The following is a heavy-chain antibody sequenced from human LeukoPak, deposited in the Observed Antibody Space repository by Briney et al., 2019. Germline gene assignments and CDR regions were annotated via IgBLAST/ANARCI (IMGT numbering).Heavy chain of an antibody. J-gene: IGHJ4*02. CDR2: IYSGGST. CDR1: GFTFSSYW. D-gene: IGHD1-26*01. CDR3: ARDFRGTLGY. V-gene: IGHV3-66*02. Sequence: PGGSLRLSCAASGFTFSSYWMSWVRQAPGKGLEWVSVIYSGGSTYYADSVKGRFTISRDNSKNTLYLQMNSLRAEDTGVYYCARDFRGTLGYCGQGTLVTVSS.